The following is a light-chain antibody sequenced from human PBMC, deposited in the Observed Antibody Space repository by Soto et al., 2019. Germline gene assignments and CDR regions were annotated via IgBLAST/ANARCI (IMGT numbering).Light chain of an antibody. CDR3: QQYGSSPLT. V-gene: IGKV3-20*01. CDR2: GAS. CDR1: QSVSNNY. J-gene: IGKJ4*01. Sequence: EIVLMQSPGTLSLTPGERATLSCRASQSVSNNYLAWYQQKPGQAPRLLIYGASNRATGIPDRFSGSGSGTDFTLTISRLEPEDFAVYYCQQYGSSPLTFGGGAKVDI.